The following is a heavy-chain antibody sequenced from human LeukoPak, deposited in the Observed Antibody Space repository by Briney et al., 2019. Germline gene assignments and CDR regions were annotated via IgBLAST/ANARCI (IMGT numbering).Heavy chain of an antibody. Sequence: PSETLSLTCSVSGGSISTSNYYWVWIRQSPEKGLEWIGSIFHNGNAFYSPSLQSRVTMSLDTSKNQFSLRLSSVTAADTAVYYCARGRKYTSGYRVTELGSGYSDYWGQGTLVTVSS. J-gene: IGHJ4*02. CDR3: ARGRKYTSGYRVTELGSGYSDY. V-gene: IGHV4-39*07. CDR1: GGSISTSNYY. D-gene: IGHD5-18*01. CDR2: IFHNGNA.